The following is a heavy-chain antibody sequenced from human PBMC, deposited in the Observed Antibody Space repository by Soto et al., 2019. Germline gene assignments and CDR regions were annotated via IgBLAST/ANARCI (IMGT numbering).Heavy chain of an antibody. CDR3: ASDHYGDYSGYYYYYGMDV. CDR1: GGTFSSYA. J-gene: IGHJ6*02. CDR2: IIPIFGTA. V-gene: IGHV1-69*12. Sequence: QVQLVQSGAEVKKPGSSVKVSCKASGGTFSSYAISWVRQAPGQGLEWMGGIIPIFGTANYAQKFQGRVTITADASTSTAYMELSSLRAEDMAVYYCASDHYGDYSGYYYYYGMDVWGQGTTVTVSS. D-gene: IGHD4-17*01.